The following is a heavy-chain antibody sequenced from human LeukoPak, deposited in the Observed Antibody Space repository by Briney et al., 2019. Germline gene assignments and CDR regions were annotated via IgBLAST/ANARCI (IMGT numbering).Heavy chain of an antibody. V-gene: IGHV1-2*06. CDR3: AHGGGSYGDV. Sequence: GASVKVSCKVSGYTFTGYYMHWVRQAPGQGLEWMGRNDPNGGGTHYAQKFQGRVTMARATSISTSYMELPELRSDDTAVYYCAHGGGSYGDVWGQGTMVTVSS. CDR1: GYTFTGYY. J-gene: IGHJ3*01. D-gene: IGHD1-26*01. CDR2: NDPNGGGT.